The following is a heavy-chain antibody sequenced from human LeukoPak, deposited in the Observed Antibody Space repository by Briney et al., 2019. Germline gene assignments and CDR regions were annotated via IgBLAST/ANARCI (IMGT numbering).Heavy chain of an antibody. CDR1: GFTFSSYT. CDR3: ARAGQEWFGELGFDQ. D-gene: IGHD3-10*01. J-gene: IGHJ4*01. V-gene: IGHV3-21*01. CDR2: ISSSSSYI. Sequence: GGSLRLSCAASGFTFSSYTMNWVRQAPGKGLEWVSFISSSSSYIYYADSLKGRFTISRDNAKNSLYLQMNSLRAEDTAVYYCARAGQEWFGELGFDQWGHGTLVIVSS.